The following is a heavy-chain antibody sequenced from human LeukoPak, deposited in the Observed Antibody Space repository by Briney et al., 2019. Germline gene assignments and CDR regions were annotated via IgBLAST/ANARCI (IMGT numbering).Heavy chain of an antibody. V-gene: IGHV1-8*01. Sequence: ASVKVSCEASGYTFSSYDVNWVRQATGQGLEWMGWMNPSSGSTGYAQKFQGRVTMTRNTSISTAYMELSSLRSEDTAVYYCARGVYDSSGYYFDYWGQGTLVTVSS. J-gene: IGHJ4*02. CDR3: ARGVYDSSGYYFDY. CDR1: GYTFSSYD. CDR2: MNPSSGST. D-gene: IGHD3-22*01.